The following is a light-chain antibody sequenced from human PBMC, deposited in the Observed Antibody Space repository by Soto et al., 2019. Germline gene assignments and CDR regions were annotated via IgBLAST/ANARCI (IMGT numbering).Light chain of an antibody. CDR2: GAS. Sequence: EIVLTQSPGTLSLSPGERATLSCRASQRVSSSYLAWYQQKPGQAPRLLIYGASSRATGIPDRFSGSGSGTDFTLTICRLEPEDFAVYFCQRYGNSPPFTFGQGTKVDIK. CDR1: QRVSSSY. V-gene: IGKV3-20*01. J-gene: IGKJ2*01. CDR3: QRYGNSPPFT.